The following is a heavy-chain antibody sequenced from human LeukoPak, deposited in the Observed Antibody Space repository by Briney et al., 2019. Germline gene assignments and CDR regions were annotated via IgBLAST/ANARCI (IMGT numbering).Heavy chain of an antibody. CDR2: FDPEDGET. CDR3: ARLIVATRPFDY. Sequence: ASVKVSCKVSGYTLTELSMHWVRQAPGKGLEWMGGFDPEDGETIYAQKFQGRVTITADESTSTAYMELSSLRSEDTAVYYCARLIVATRPFDYWGQGTLVTVSS. CDR1: GYTLTELS. V-gene: IGHV1-24*01. D-gene: IGHD5-12*01. J-gene: IGHJ4*02.